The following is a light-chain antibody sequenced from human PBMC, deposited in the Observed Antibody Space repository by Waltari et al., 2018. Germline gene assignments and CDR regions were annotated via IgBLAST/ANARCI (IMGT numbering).Light chain of an antibody. CDR2: GAS. V-gene: IGKV3-15*01. Sequence: EIVMTQSPATLSVSPGERATLSCRASQSVSSNLAWYQQKPGQAPRLLIYGASTRATGSPARFSGSGSGTEFTLTISSLQSEDFAVYYCQQYNNWPSMYTFGQGTKLEIK. J-gene: IGKJ2*01. CDR3: QQYNNWPSMYT. CDR1: QSVSSN.